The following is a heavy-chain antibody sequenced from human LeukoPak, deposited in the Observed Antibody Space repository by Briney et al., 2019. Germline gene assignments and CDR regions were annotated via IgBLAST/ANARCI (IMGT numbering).Heavy chain of an antibody. Sequence: GALRLSCAASGFTFSSYGMHWVRQAPGKGLEWVAVISYDGRNKYYTDSVKGRFTISRDNSKNTVYLQMSSLRPEDTAVYNCAKDAAGSGGNLNWLDPWGQGTPVTVSS. CDR1: GFTFSSYG. CDR3: AKDAAGSGGNLNWLDP. V-gene: IGHV3-30*18. J-gene: IGHJ5*02. CDR2: ISYDGRNK. D-gene: IGHD2-15*01.